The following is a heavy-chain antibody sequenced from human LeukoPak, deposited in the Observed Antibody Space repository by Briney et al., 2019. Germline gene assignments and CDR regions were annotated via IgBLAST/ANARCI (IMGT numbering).Heavy chain of an antibody. D-gene: IGHD6-19*01. CDR2: IYYSGST. CDR1: GGSISSYY. Sequence: PSETLSLTCTVSGGSISSYYWSWIRQPPVKGLEWIGYIYYSGSTNYNPSLKSRVTISVDTSKNQFSLKLSSVTAADTAVYYCARHTRTSVAGKRAPATIDYWGQGTLVTVSS. CDR3: ARHTRTSVAGKRAPATIDY. V-gene: IGHV4-59*08. J-gene: IGHJ4*02.